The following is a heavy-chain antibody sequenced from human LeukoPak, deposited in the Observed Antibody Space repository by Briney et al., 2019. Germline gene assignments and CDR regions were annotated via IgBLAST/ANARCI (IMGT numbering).Heavy chain of an antibody. CDR2: ISGGGDTT. D-gene: IGHD2-15*01. CDR3: AREGRKSRGVDIVRKKETGYYYMDV. CDR1: GFSFSSYT. J-gene: IGHJ6*03. V-gene: IGHV3-23*01. Sequence: GGSLRLSCSASGFSFSSYTMTWVRQAPGKGPEWVSIISGGGDTTFYTDSVKGRFTISRDNAKNSLYLQMNSLRAEDTAVYYCAREGRKSRGVDIVRKKETGYYYMDVWGKGTTVTVSS.